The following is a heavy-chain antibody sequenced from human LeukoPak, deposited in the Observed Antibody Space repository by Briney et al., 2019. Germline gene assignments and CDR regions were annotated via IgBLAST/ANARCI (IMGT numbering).Heavy chain of an antibody. CDR3: ARDLVGLGAGMDV. Sequence: PGGSLRLSCAASGLTFSSYGIHWVRQAPGKGLEWVAVIWYDGSEKYYVDSVKGRFTISRDNSKNTMYLQMNSLRAEDTAVYYCARDLVGLGAGMDVWGQGTTVTVSS. CDR1: GLTFSSYG. J-gene: IGHJ6*02. D-gene: IGHD1-26*01. V-gene: IGHV3-33*01. CDR2: IWYDGSEK.